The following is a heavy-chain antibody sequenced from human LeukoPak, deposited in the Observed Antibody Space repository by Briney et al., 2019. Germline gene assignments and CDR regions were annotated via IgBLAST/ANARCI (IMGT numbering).Heavy chain of an antibody. D-gene: IGHD1-7*01. CDR1: GYLFTDYW. CDR3: ASGAAGTTPAYSYYGLDV. J-gene: IGHJ6*04. CDR2: IYPGDSDT. Sequence: GESLQISCNGSGYLFTDYWVGWVRQMPGKGLEWMGIIYPGDSDTRYSPSFQGQVTISADKSINTSHLQCINIKASDAAIFYCASGAAGTTPAYSYYGLDVWGKGTTVKVSS. V-gene: IGHV5-51*01.